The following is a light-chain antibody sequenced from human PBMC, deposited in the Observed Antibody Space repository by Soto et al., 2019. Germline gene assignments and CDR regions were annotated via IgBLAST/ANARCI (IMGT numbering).Light chain of an antibody. CDR1: STDVGGYNY. CDR2: EVS. J-gene: IGLJ1*01. V-gene: IGLV2-8*01. CDR3: SSYTASSTLL. Sequence: QSVLTQPPSAAGSPGQSVTISCTGTSTDVGGYNYVSWYQQYPGKAPKLMIYEVSKRPSGVPDRFSGSKSGNTASLTVSGLQAEDEADYYCSSYTASSTLLFGTGTKLTVL.